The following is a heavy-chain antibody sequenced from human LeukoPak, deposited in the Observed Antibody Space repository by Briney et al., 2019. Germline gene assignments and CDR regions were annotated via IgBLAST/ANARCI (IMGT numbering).Heavy chain of an antibody. D-gene: IGHD3-22*01. CDR2: VNSDGSST. J-gene: IGHJ4*02. V-gene: IGHV3-74*01. CDR1: GFTFSRYW. CDR3: ARVYYYDTTGYYY. Sequence: GGSLRLSCAGTGFTFSRYWMHWVRQASGKGLVGVSRVNSDGSSTSYADSVKGRFTISRDNAKNTMYLQMNSLRAEDAAVYYCARVYYYDTTGYYYWGQGTLVTVSS.